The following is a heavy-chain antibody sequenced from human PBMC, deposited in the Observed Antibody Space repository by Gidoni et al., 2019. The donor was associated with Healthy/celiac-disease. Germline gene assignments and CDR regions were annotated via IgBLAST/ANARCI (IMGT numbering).Heavy chain of an antibody. V-gene: IGHV5-51*01. J-gene: IGHJ3*02. CDR2: IYPGDSDT. CDR3: ARVTDYYDSSGGAFDI. D-gene: IGHD3-22*01. Sequence: EVQLVQSGAEVKKPGESLKISCKGSGYSFTSYWIGWVRQMPGKGLEWMGIIYPGDSDTRYSPSFQGQVTISADKSISTAYLQWSSLKASDTAMYYCARVTDYYDSSGGAFDIWGQGTMVTVSS. CDR1: GYSFTSYW.